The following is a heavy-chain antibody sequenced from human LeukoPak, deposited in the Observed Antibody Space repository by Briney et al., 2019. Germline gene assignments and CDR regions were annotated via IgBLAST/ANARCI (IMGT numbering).Heavy chain of an antibody. Sequence: GGSLRLSCAASEFTFSSYNMNWVRQAPGKGLEWVSCISGSGKYIYYADSVKGRFTISRDNAKNSLYLQMNSLRAEDTAVYYCAREPFWSGYYSNLHFDYWGQGTLDTVSS. D-gene: IGHD3-3*01. CDR3: AREPFWSGYYSNLHFDY. V-gene: IGHV3-21*01. J-gene: IGHJ4*02. CDR2: ISGSGKYI. CDR1: EFTFSSYN.